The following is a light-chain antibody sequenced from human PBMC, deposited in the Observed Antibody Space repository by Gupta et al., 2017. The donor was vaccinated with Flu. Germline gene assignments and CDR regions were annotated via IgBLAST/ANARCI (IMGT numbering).Light chain of an antibody. CDR3: SSYTRRSTPMI. Sequence: QSALTQPASVSGSPGQSITISCTGTSSDIGSFDLVSWYQQHPGKAPRLIISEVNNRPSGVSNRFSGSKSGTTASLTISGLQSEDEADYYCSSYTRRSTPMIFGGGTKLTVL. CDR2: EVN. V-gene: IGLV2-14*02. J-gene: IGLJ2*01. CDR1: SSDIGSFDL.